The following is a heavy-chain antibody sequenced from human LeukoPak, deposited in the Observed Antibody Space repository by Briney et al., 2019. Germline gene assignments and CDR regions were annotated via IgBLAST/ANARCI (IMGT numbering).Heavy chain of an antibody. CDR3: ARDIGYCTNGVCYHLESFGGIDY. CDR2: ISAYNGNT. V-gene: IGHV1-18*01. CDR1: GYTFTSYG. J-gene: IGHJ4*02. D-gene: IGHD2-8*01. Sequence: ASVKVSCKASGYTFTSYGISWVRQAPGQGLEWMGWISAYNGNTNYAQKLQGRVTMTTDTSTSTAYMELRSLRSDDTAVYYCARDIGYCTNGVCYHLESFGGIDYWGQGTLVTVSS.